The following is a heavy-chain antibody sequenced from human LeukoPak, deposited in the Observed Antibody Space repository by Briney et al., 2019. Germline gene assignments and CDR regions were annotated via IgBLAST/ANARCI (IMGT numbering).Heavy chain of an antibody. CDR2: INHSGST. CDR1: GESFSRYY. CDR3: ARGFDY. J-gene: IGHJ4*02. V-gene: IGHV4-34*01. Sequence: SETLSLTCVVYGESFSRYYWSWIRQPPGKGLEWIGEINHSGSTNYNPSLKSRVTISVDTSKNQFSPKLSSVTAADTAVYYCARGFDYWGQGILVTVSS.